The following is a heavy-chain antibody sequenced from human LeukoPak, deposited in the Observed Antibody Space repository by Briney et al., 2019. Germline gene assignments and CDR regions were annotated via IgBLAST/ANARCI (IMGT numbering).Heavy chain of an antibody. CDR2: IYYSGST. CDR3: ARVGAYDYVWGSYRYTATDFDY. D-gene: IGHD3-16*02. Sequence: SETLSLTCSVSGDSVSTYYWGWIRQPPGKGLEWIGSIYYSGSTYYNPSLKSRVTISVDTSKNQFSLKLSSVTAADTAVYYCARVGAYDYVWGSYRYTATDFDYWGQGTLVTVSS. V-gene: IGHV4-39*07. CDR1: GDSVSTYY. J-gene: IGHJ4*02.